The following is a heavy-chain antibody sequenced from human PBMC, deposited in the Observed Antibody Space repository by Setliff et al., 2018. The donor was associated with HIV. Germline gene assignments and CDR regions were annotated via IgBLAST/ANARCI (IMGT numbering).Heavy chain of an antibody. CDR3: ARGRSGTYDSSAYYFMNY. Sequence: ASVKVSCKASGYTFTTYSLHWVRQAPGHSLEWMGWINVGNGDTKYSPELQGRISITRDTSANTAYMELSSLRSEDTAVYYCARGRSGTYDSSAYYFMNYWGQGTLVTVSS. V-gene: IGHV1-3*03. D-gene: IGHD3-22*01. CDR1: GYTFTTYS. CDR2: INVGNGDT. J-gene: IGHJ4*02.